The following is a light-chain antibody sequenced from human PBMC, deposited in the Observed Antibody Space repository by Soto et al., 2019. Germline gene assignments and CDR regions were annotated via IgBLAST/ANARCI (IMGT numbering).Light chain of an antibody. CDR1: SSDVGGYSY. CDR3: CSYAGSYTLVV. V-gene: IGLV2-11*01. CDR2: DVT. J-gene: IGLJ2*01. Sequence: QTALTQPRSVYGSPGQSVTISCTGTSSDVGGYSYVSWYQQHPGKAPKLMIYDVTKRPSGVPDRFSGSKSGNTASLTISGLQTEDEADYYCCSYAGSYTLVVFGGGTKLTVL.